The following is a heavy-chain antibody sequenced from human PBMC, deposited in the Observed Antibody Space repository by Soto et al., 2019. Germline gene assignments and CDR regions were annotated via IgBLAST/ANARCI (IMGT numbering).Heavy chain of an antibody. D-gene: IGHD5-18*01. CDR3: AHLGYSYGYDY. CDR2: ISAYNGNT. V-gene: IGHV1-18*04. J-gene: IGHJ4*02. Sequence: ASVKVSCKASGYTLTSYGISWVRQAPGQGLEWMGWISAYNGNTNYAKKLQGRVTMTTDTSMSTAYLELRSLRSDDTAVYSCAHLGYSYGYDYWGQGTLVTVSS. CDR1: GYTLTSYG.